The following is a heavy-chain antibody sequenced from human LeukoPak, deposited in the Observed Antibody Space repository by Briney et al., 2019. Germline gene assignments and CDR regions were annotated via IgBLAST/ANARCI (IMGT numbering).Heavy chain of an antibody. J-gene: IGHJ5*02. CDR1: GGSISNYY. V-gene: IGHV4-59*01. CDR2: IYYSGST. CDR3: ARHYGP. D-gene: IGHD3-16*01. Sequence: NTSETLSLTCTVSGGSISNYYWSWIRQPPGKGLEWIGYIYYSGSTNYNPSLKSRVTISVDTSKNQFSLNLSSVTAADTAMYYCARHYGPWGQGTLVTVSS.